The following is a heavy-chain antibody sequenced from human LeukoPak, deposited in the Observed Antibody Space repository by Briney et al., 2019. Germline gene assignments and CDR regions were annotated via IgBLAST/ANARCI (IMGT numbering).Heavy chain of an antibody. Sequence: GRSLRLSCAASGFTFSAYGMSWVRQSPRKGLEWVSGVSGADGTTYYADSVKGRFTISRDNSKSTLYLQMNNLRAEDTAVYYCAKHWSYCSTTSCFFNYYYYYMDVWGKGTTVTVSS. V-gene: IGHV3-23*01. D-gene: IGHD2-2*01. CDR3: AKHWSYCSTTSCFFNYYYYYMDV. CDR1: GFTFSAYG. CDR2: VSGADGTT. J-gene: IGHJ6*03.